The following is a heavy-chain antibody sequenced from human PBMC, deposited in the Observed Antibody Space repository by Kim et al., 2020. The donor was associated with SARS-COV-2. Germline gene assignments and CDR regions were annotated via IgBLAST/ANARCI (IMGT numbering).Heavy chain of an antibody. V-gene: IGHV3-49*03. Sequence: GGSLRLSCTASGFTFGDYAMSWFRQAPGKGLEWVGFIRSKAYGGTTEYAASVRGRFTISRDDSKSIAYLQMNSLKTEDTAVYYCNRVPEATPGGFEYWGQGALVTASS. CDR3: NRVPEATPGGFEY. D-gene: IGHD5-12*01. CDR1: GFTFGDYA. CDR2: IRSKAYGGTT. J-gene: IGHJ4*02.